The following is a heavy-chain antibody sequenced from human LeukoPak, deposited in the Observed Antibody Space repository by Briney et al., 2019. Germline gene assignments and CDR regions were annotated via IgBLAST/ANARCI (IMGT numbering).Heavy chain of an antibody. CDR2: SRNKASSYTT. Sequence: QPGGSQRLSCAASGFKFSDHYIDWVRQAPGKGLEWVGRSRNKASSYTTEYAASVEGRFTISRDVSESSLYLQMNSLRAEDTAVYYCAKQTWYNWNWGAFDIWGQGTMVTVSS. J-gene: IGHJ3*02. V-gene: IGHV3-72*01. CDR1: GFKFSDHY. D-gene: IGHD1-7*01. CDR3: AKQTWYNWNWGAFDI.